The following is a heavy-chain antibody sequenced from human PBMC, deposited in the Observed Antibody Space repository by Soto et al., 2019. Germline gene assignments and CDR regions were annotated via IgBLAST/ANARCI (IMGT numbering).Heavy chain of an antibody. J-gene: IGHJ6*02. CDR1: GGSLSSSSYY. CDR2: IYYSGST. CDR3: ARWVECDSIAGYRPAEYYYFGLDF. D-gene: IGHD6-19*01. Sequence: SETLSRNCTVCGGSLSSSSYYWGWIRQPPGKGLEWTGSIYYSGSTYYNPSLKSRVTISVDTSKHQFSLKLSSVTAADTAVYYCARWVECDSIAGYRPAEYYYFGLDFWGHGTTVTVSS. V-gene: IGHV4-39*01.